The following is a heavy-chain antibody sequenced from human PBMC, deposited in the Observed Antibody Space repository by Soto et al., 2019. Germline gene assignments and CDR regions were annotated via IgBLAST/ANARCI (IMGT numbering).Heavy chain of an antibody. CDR1: GGTFSTYT. CDR3: SIGSWSAETFDV. D-gene: IGHD2-2*01. Sequence: QVHLVQSGAEVKKPRSSVKVSCKAAGGTFSTYTLIWVRQAPGQGLEWMGRIIPMLTVTNSAQKFQGRVPLTADKSTSTAFIELTSLRSDDTAVYYCSIGSWSAETFDVWGQGTMVTVSS. J-gene: IGHJ3*01. CDR2: IIPMLTVT. V-gene: IGHV1-69*02.